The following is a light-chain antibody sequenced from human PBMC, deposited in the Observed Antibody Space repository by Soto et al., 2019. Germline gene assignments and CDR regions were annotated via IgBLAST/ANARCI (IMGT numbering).Light chain of an antibody. CDR1: SSNIGAGYA. J-gene: IGLJ2*01. V-gene: IGLV1-40*01. CDR3: QSYDRSLSGVL. Sequence: QPVLTQPPSVSGAPGQRVTISCTGSSSNIGAGYAVHWYRQLPGTAPKLLMYRYSNRPSGVPDRFSGSKSGTSASLAITGLQAEDEADYYCQSYDRSLSGVLFGGGTKLTVL. CDR2: RYS.